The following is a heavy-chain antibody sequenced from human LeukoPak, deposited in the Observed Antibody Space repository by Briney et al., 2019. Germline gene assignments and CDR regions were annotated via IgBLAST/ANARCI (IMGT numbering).Heavy chain of an antibody. CDR2: IIPIFGTA. CDR3: ARAHLPRDYYYYMDV. CDR1: GGTFSSYA. Sequence: GASVKVSCKASGGTFSSYAISCVRQAPGQGLEWMGGIIPIFGTANYAQKFQGRVTITADESTSTAYMELSSLRSEDTAVYYCARAHLPRDYYYYMDVWGKGTTVTVSS. J-gene: IGHJ6*03. V-gene: IGHV1-69*13.